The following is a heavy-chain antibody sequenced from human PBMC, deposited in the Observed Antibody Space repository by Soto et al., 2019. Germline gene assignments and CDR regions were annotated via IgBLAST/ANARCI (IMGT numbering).Heavy chain of an antibody. V-gene: IGHV1-46*01. D-gene: IGHD1-1*01. CDR1: GYTFTSYY. CDR2: INPSGGST. J-gene: IGHJ3*02. CDR3: ARSRNWRGDAFDI. Sequence: QVQLVQSGAEVKKPGASVKASCKASGYTFTSYYMHWVRQAPGQGLEWMGIINPSGGSTSYAQKFQGRVTMTRDTSTSTVYRELSSLRSEDTAVYYCARSRNWRGDAFDIWGQGTMVTVSS.